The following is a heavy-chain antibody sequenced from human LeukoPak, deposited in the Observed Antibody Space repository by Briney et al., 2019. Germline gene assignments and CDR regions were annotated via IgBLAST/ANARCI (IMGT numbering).Heavy chain of an antibody. CDR2: ISGSGGST. V-gene: IGHV3-23*01. J-gene: IGHJ4*02. CDR1: GFTFSSYS. Sequence: SGGSLRLSCAASGFTFSSYSMNWVRQAPGKGLQWVSTISGSGGSTYYADSVKGRFTISRDNSKNTLYLQMNSLRADDTAVYYCAKCLGGAPSDFDYWGQGTLVTVSS. D-gene: IGHD3-16*01. CDR3: AKCLGGAPSDFDY.